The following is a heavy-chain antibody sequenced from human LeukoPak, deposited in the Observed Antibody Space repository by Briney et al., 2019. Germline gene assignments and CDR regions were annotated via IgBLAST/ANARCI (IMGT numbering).Heavy chain of an antibody. CDR1: GGSISSYY. CDR2: IYYSGST. D-gene: IGHD3-10*01. J-gene: IGHJ4*02. Sequence: SETLSLTCTVSGGSISSYYWSWIRQPPGKGLEWIGYIYYSGSTNYNPSLKSRVTISVDTSKNQFSLKLSSVTAADTAVCYCARAVLLWFGESGYFDYWGQGTLVTVSS. V-gene: IGHV4-59*01. CDR3: ARAVLLWFGESGYFDY.